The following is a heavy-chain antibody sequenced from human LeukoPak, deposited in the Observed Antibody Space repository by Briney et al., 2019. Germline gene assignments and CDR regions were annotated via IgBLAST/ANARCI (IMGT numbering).Heavy chain of an antibody. CDR1: GFTFSSYG. V-gene: IGHV3-7*01. D-gene: IGHD1-26*01. CDR3: ARESRSGSYYFDY. CDR2: IKQDGSEK. Sequence: PGGSLRLSCAASGFTFSSYGMHWVRQAPGKGLEWVANIKQDGSEKYYVDSVKGRFTISRDNAKNSLYLQMNSLRAEDTAVYYCARESRSGSYYFDYWGQGTLVTVSS. J-gene: IGHJ4*02.